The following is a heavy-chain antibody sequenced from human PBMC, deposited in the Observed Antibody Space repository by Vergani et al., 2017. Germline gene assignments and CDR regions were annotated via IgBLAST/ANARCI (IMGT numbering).Heavy chain of an antibody. CDR2: IIPIFGTA. V-gene: IGHV1-69*01. D-gene: IGHD3-9*01. CDR3: ARSIDYDIVTGYYNYYMDV. CDR1: GGTFSSYA. J-gene: IGHJ6*03. Sequence: QVQLVQSGAEVKKPGSSVKVSCKASGGTFSSYAISWVRQAPGQGLEWMGGIIPIFGTANYAQKFQGRVTITADESTSTAYMELSSLRSEDTAVYYCARSIDYDIVTGYYNYYMDVWGKGTTVTVSS.